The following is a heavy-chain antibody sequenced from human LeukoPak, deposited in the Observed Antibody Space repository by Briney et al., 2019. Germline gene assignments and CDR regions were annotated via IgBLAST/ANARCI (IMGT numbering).Heavy chain of an antibody. CDR3: ARGSILDCGGDCYSGWFDP. J-gene: IGHJ5*02. CDR1: GGSVSSGSYY. CDR2: IYYSGST. Sequence: SETLSLTCTVSGGSVSSGSYYWSWIRQPPGKGLEWIGYIYYSGSTNYNPSPKSRVTISVDTSKNQFSLKLSSVTAADTAVYYCARGSILDCGGDCYSGWFDPWGQGTLVTVSS. V-gene: IGHV4-61*01. D-gene: IGHD2-21*02.